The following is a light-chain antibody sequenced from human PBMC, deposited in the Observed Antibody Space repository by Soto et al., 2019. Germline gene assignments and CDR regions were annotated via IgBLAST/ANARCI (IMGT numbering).Light chain of an antibody. V-gene: IGLV4-69*01. CDR3: QTWGTGVVV. Sequence: QSVLTQSPSDSASLGASVKLTCTLSSGHSNYAIAWHQQQPEKGPRFLMKLNSDGSHSKGDGITDRFAGSSSGAERYLTISSLQSEDEADYYCQTWGTGVVVFGGGTKLTVL. CDR1: SGHSNYA. J-gene: IGLJ2*01. CDR2: LNSDGSH.